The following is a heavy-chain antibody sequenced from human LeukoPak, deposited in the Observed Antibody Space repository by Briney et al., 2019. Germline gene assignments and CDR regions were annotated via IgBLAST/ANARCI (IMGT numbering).Heavy chain of an antibody. D-gene: IGHD1-26*01. CDR2: IYYSGST. Sequence: PSETLSLTCTVSGGSISSSSYYWGWIRQPPGKGLEWIGSIYYSGSTHYNPSLKSRVTISVDTSKNQFSLKLSSVTAADTAVYYCARQEGGSYYPSSFDPWGQETLVTVSS. V-gene: IGHV4-39*01. CDR3: ARQEGGSYYPSSFDP. CDR1: GGSISSSSYY. J-gene: IGHJ5*02.